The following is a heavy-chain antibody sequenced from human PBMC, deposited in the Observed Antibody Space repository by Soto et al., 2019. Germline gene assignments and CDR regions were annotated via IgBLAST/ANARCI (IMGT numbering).Heavy chain of an antibody. CDR3: GEVGGYSFDYVNYDAMGV. J-gene: IGHJ6*02. D-gene: IGHD5-18*01. V-gene: IGHV3-23*01. CDR1: GFTFRSQG. Sequence: PRGSRRLACAASGFTFRSQGMSWVSQAPGKGVEWVSGISGSGKNTYYADSVKGRFSISRDNSSNTLYLQMNSLRAEDTALYYGGEVGGYSFDYVNYDAMGVWGRGTTDTVSS. CDR2: ISGSGKNT.